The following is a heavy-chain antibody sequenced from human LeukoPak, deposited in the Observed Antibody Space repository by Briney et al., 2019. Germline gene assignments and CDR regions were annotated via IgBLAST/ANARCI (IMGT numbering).Heavy chain of an antibody. CDR2: IIRSGSSI. J-gene: IGHJ4*02. CDR3: VRVGGIDPDY. D-gene: IGHD1-26*01. Sequence: GGSLRLSCAASAFTFSSYGMNWVRQAPGKGLEWVSYIIRSGSSIFYTDSVKGRFSISRDNAKNPLYMQMNSLRAEDTAVYYCVRVGGIDPDYWGQGTLVTVSS. CDR1: AFTFSSYG. V-gene: IGHV3-48*03.